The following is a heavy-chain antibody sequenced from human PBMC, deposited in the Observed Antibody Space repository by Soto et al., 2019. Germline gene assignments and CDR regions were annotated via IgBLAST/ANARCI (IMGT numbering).Heavy chain of an antibody. D-gene: IGHD3-9*01. V-gene: IGHV3-7*03. J-gene: IGHJ4*02. CDR2: IKQDGSEK. Sequence: AGSLRLSCAASGFTFSSYWMSWVRQAPGKGLEWVANIKQDGSEKYYVDSVKGRFTISRDNAKNSLYLQMNSLRAEDTAVYYCAREGPYDILTGPDYWGQGTLVTSPQ. CDR1: GFTFSSYW. CDR3: AREGPYDILTGPDY.